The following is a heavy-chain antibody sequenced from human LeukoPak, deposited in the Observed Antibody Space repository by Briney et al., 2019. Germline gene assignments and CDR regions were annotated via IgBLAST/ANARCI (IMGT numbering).Heavy chain of an antibody. Sequence: PGGSLRLSCAASGFTFSSYAMHWVRQAPGKGLEWVAVISYDGSNKYYADSVKGRFTISRDNAKNSLYLEMNSLGADDTAVYFCARNLRGANYAVFDYWGQGILVTVSS. J-gene: IGHJ4*02. CDR3: ARNLRGANYAVFDY. V-gene: IGHV3-30-3*01. CDR1: GFTFSSYA. D-gene: IGHD4/OR15-4a*01. CDR2: ISYDGSNK.